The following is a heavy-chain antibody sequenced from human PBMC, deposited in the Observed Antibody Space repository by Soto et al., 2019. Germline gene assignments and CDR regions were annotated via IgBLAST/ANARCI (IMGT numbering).Heavy chain of an antibody. J-gene: IGHJ4*02. D-gene: IGHD6-19*01. CDR3: TRDQWPLYRSGLYHFDY. V-gene: IGHV3-49*04. CDR2: IRNKAYGGTT. Sequence: GGSLRLSCTASGFTSGDYAMSWVRQAPGKGLEWVGFIRNKAYGGTTEYAASVKGRFTISRDDSKSIAYLQMNSLRTEDTAMYYCTRDQWPLYRSGLYHFDYWGQGTLVTVSS. CDR1: GFTSGDYA.